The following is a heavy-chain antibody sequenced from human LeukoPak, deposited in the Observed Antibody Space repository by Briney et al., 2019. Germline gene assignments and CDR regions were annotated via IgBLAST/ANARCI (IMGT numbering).Heavy chain of an antibody. J-gene: IGHJ4*02. CDR2: ISWNSGSI. CDR3: ARDQDYYGSGSYSFDY. Sequence: GGSLRLSCAASGFTFDDYAMHWVRQAPGKGLEWVSGISWNSGSIGYADSVKGRFTISRDNAKNSLYLQMNSLRAEDTAVYYCARDQDYYGSGSYSFDYWGQGTLVTVSS. CDR1: GFTFDDYA. V-gene: IGHV3-9*01. D-gene: IGHD3-10*01.